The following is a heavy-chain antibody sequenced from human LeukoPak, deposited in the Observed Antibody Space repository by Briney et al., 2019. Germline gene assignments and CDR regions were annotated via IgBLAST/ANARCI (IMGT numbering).Heavy chain of an antibody. V-gene: IGHV3-74*01. CDR2: INSDGSIT. D-gene: IGHD2-2*01. Sequence: GGSLRLSCAASGFTLSRYWMRWVRPAPGKGLVWVSRINSDGSITTYADSVRGRFTISRDNAKSTLYLQMNSLRAEDTAVYYCASSTQISKYADYWGQGALVTVSS. CDR3: ASSTQISKYADY. J-gene: IGHJ4*02. CDR1: GFTLSRYW.